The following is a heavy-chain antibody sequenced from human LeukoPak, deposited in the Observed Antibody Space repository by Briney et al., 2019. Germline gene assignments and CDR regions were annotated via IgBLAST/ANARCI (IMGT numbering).Heavy chain of an antibody. V-gene: IGHV4-4*02. CDR1: GSSISSSNW. D-gene: IGHD2-21*02. J-gene: IGHJ4*02. CDR3: ASINCGGDCYADY. Sequence: SETLSLTCAVSGSSISSSNWWSWVRQPPGKGLEWIGEIYHSGSTNYNPSLKSRVTISVDKSKNQFSLKLSSVTAADTAVYYCASINCGGDCYADYWGQGTLVTVSS. CDR2: IYHSGST.